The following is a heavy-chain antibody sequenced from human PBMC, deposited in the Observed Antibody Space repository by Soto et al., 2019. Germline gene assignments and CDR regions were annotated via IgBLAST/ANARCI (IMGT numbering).Heavy chain of an antibody. CDR3: ARVSSGWLFDY. CDR1: GGSISSSSYY. CDR2: IYYSGST. V-gene: IGHV4-39*01. D-gene: IGHD6-19*01. J-gene: IGHJ4*02. Sequence: QLQLQESGPGLVKPSETLSLTCTVSGGSISSSSYYWGWIRQPPGKGLEWIGSIYYSGSTYYNPSLKRRVTISVDTSKNQFSLKLSSVTAADTAVYYCARVSSGWLFDYWGQGTLVTVSS.